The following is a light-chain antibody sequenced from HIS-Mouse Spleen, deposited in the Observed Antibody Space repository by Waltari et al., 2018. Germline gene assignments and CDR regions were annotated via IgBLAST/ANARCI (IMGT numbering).Light chain of an antibody. J-gene: IGKJ3*01. V-gene: IGKV1-33*01. CDR2: DAS. Sequence: DIQMTQSPSSLSASVGDRVTITCQASQDISNYLNWYQQKPGKAPKLLIYDASNLETGVPSRFSGSGSGTDFTLTISSLQPEDIATYYCQQYDNLPVTFGPGTKVDIK. CDR3: QQYDNLPVT. CDR1: QDISNY.